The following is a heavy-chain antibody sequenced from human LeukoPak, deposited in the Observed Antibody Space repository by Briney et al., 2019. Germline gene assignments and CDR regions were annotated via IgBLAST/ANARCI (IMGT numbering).Heavy chain of an antibody. Sequence: GSVKVSCKASGYTFTGYYMHWVRQAPGQGLKWMGRINPNSGGTNYAHKFQGTVPMTRDTSISTAYMELSRRRSVDTAVYYCSRDLGYCSGGSCSDRWYYYYYMDVWGKGTTVTVSS. V-gene: IGHV1-2*06. CDR2: INPNSGGT. D-gene: IGHD2-15*01. CDR1: GYTFTGYY. J-gene: IGHJ6*03. CDR3: SRDLGYCSGGSCSDRWYYYYYMDV.